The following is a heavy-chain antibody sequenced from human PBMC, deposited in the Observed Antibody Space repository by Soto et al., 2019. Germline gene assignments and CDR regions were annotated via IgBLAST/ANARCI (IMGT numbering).Heavy chain of an antibody. Sequence: QVQLVQSGAEVKKPGASVKVSCKASGYTFTSYAMHWVRQAPGHRLEWMGWINADNGNTKYSQKFQGRVTITRDTSASTAYMELSSRIMKNTSVYYCARWGRINYDILTGYPVRLYFDLCARSTLVKVSS. CDR2: INADNGNT. V-gene: IGHV1-3*01. CDR1: GYTFTSYA. J-gene: IGHJ2*01. D-gene: IGHD3-9*01. CDR3: ARWGRINYDILTGYPVRLYFDL.